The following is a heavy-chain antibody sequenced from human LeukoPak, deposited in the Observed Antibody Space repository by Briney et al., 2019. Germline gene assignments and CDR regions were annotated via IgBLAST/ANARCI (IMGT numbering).Heavy chain of an antibody. CDR2: IHYSGST. J-gene: IGHJ4*02. Sequence: NPSETLSLTCTVSGGSISTSSYYWGWIRQPPGKGLEWIGSIHYSGSTYYNPSLKSRVTISVDTSKSQFSLRLSSATAADTAVYYCASLGGYSYQIDFWGEGTLVTVSS. CDR3: ASLGGYSYQIDF. V-gene: IGHV4-39*01. D-gene: IGHD5-18*01. CDR1: GGSISTSSYY.